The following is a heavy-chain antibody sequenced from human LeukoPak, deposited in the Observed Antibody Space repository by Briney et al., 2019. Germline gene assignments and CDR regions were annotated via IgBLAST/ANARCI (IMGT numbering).Heavy chain of an antibody. CDR1: GFTFSDYY. CDR2: ISSSGSTI. J-gene: IGHJ4*02. D-gene: IGHD6-13*01. V-gene: IGHV3-11*04. CDR3: ARDLDSSSWYTQSNDY. Sequence: GGSLRLSCAASGFTFSDYYMSWIRQAPGKGLEWVSYISSSGSTIYYADSVKGRFTISRDNAKNSLYLQMNSLRAEDTAVYYCARDLDSSSWYTQSNDYWGQGTLVTVSS.